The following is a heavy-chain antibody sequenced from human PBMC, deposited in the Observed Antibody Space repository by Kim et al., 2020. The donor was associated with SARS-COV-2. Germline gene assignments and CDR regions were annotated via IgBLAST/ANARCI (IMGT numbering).Heavy chain of an antibody. CDR2: INPNSGGT. J-gene: IGHJ4*02. Sequence: ASVKVSCKASGYTFTGYYMHWVRQAPGQGLEWMGWINPNSGGTNYAQKFQGRVTMTRDTSISTAYMELSRLRSDDTAVYYCARDSCSSGGSCGLGWGQGTLVTVSS. D-gene: IGHD2-15*01. V-gene: IGHV1-2*02. CDR3: ARDSCSSGGSCGLG. CDR1: GYTFTGYY.